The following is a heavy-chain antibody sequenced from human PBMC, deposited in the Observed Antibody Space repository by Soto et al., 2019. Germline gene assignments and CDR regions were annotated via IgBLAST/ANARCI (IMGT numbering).Heavy chain of an antibody. CDR1: GGSFSGYY. V-gene: IGHV4-34*01. D-gene: IGHD6-19*01. Sequence: PSETLSLTCAVYGGSFSGYYWSWSRQPPGKGLEWIGEINHSGSTNYNPSLKSRVTISVDTSKNQFSLKLSSVTAADTAVYYCARDIAVAGNVADYYYYGMDVWGQGTTVTVSS. CDR3: ARDIAVAGNVADYYYYGMDV. J-gene: IGHJ6*02. CDR2: INHSGST.